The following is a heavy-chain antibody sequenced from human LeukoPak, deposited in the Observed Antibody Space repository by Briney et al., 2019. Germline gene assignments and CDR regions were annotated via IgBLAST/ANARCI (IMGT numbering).Heavy chain of an antibody. CDR1: GFAFINSA. CDR2: IVVGSGNT. V-gene: IGHV1-58*02. J-gene: IGHJ4*02. CDR3: ATDPTYVWGIYRSGVEY. Sequence: SVKVSCKASGFAFINSAMQWVRQARGQRLEWIGWIVVGSGNTHYAQRFHERVTITRDMSTSTAYMELSSLRSDDTAVYYCATDPTYVWGIYRSGVEYWGQGTLVTVSS. D-gene: IGHD3-16*02.